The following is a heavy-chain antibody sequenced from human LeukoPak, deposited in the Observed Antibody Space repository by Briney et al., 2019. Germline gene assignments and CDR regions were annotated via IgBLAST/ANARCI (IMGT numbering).Heavy chain of an antibody. J-gene: IGHJ6*02. CDR3: ARPDYSKRWLGMDV. Sequence: SVKVSCKASGYTFTNYYMHWVRQAPGQGLEWMGRIIPILGIANYAQKFQGRVTITADKSTSTAYMELSSLRSEDTAVYYCARPDYSKRWLGMDVWGQGTTVTVSS. CDR2: IIPILGIA. D-gene: IGHD4-11*01. CDR1: GYTFTNYY. V-gene: IGHV1-69*02.